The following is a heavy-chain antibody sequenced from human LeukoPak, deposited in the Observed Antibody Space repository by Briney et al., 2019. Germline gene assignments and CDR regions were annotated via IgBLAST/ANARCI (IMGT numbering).Heavy chain of an antibody. D-gene: IGHD3-22*01. J-gene: IGHJ4*02. CDR3: ARGNYYDSSGLPFDY. Sequence: SETLSLTCAVYGGSFSGYYWSWLRQPPGKGLEWIGEINHSGSTNYNPSLKSRVTISVDTSKNQFSLNLTSVTAADTAVYYCARGNYYDSSGLPFDYWGQGTLVTVSS. V-gene: IGHV4-34*01. CDR2: INHSGST. CDR1: GGSFSGYY.